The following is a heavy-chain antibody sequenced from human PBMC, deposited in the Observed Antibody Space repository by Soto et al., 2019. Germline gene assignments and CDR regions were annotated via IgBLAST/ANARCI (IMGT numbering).Heavy chain of an antibody. J-gene: IGHJ4*02. V-gene: IGHV3-30*03. CDR1: GFAFSSYG. D-gene: IGHD3-10*01. CDR3: VSDRGYGHASVPYS. CDR2: ISYDGSLQ. Sequence: QAQLVESGGGVVQPGRSLRLSCAASGFAFSSYGMHWVRQAPGTGLEWVAVISYDGSLQHYADSVKGRFTISRDNSQNMVLLQICSLRAEDTAVYYCVSDRGYGHASVPYSWGQGTLVSVSS.